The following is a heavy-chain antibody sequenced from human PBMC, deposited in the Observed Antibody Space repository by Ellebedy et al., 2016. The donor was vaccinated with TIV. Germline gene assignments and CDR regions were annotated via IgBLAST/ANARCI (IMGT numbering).Heavy chain of an antibody. J-gene: IGHJ5*02. Sequence: AASVKVSCKASGYTFTSYGISWVRQAPGQGLEWMGWISAYNGNTNYAQKLQGRVTMTTATSTSTAYMELRSLRSDDTAVYYCAVHNYYDSSGYYPNWFDPWGQGTLVTVSS. V-gene: IGHV1-18*01. CDR1: GYTFTSYG. CDR2: ISAYNGNT. D-gene: IGHD3-22*01. CDR3: AVHNYYDSSGYYPNWFDP.